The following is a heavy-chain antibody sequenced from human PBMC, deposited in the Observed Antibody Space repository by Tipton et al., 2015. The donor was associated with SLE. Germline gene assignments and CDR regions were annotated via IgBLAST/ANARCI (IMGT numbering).Heavy chain of an antibody. J-gene: IGHJ4*02. CDR2: INHSGST. D-gene: IGHD6-6*01. Sequence: LRISCAASGFTFSNAWMSWVRQAPGKGLEWIGEINHSGSTNYNPTLKRRVTITVDTSKNQFSLKLSSVTAADTAVYYCARDDSIAARRLQYLDYWGQVTLVTVSS. CDR3: ARDDSIAARRLQYLDY. CDR1: GFTFSNAW. V-gene: IGHV4-34*01.